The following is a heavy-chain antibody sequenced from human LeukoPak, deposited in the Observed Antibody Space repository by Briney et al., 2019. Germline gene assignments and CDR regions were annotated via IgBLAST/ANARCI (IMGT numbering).Heavy chain of an antibody. J-gene: IGHJ4*02. V-gene: IGHV4-39*01. CDR2: IYYSGST. CDR1: GGSISSSSYY. CDR3: ERRYGSGSFYYFDY. Sequence: SETLSLTCTVSGGSISSSSYYWGWIRQPPGKGLEWIGSIYYSGSTYYNPSLKSRVTISVDTSKNQFSLKLSSVTAADTAVYYWERRYGSGSFYYFDYCGQGTLVTVSS. D-gene: IGHD1-26*01.